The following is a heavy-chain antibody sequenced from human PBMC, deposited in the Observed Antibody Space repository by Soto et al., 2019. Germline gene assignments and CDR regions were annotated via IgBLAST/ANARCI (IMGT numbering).Heavy chain of an antibody. CDR3: ARVGALGIAIFGVVIEVDYYFDY. CDR1: GYTFTSYG. Sequence: ASVKVSCKASGYTFTSYGISWVRQAPGQGLEWMGWISAYNGNTNYAQKLQGRVTMTTDTSTSTAYMELRSLRSDDTAVYYCARVGALGIAIFGVVIEVDYYFDYWGQGTLVTVSS. CDR2: ISAYNGNT. D-gene: IGHD3-3*01. V-gene: IGHV1-18*01. J-gene: IGHJ4*02.